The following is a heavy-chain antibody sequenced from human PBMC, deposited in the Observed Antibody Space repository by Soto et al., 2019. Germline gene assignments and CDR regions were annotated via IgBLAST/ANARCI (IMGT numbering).Heavy chain of an antibody. J-gene: IGHJ6*02. D-gene: IGHD3-10*01. CDR1: GFTFSSYA. Sequence: EVQLLESGGGLVQPGGSLRLSCAASGFTFSSYAMSWVRQAPGKGLEWVAAISGSGGSTYYADSVKGRFTISRDNSKKPLESQKGRLRAGDTAGYYRGKDRLAGVLARNHGFDIWGQGTTVTGSS. CDR3: GKDRLAGVLARNHGFDI. CDR2: ISGSGGST. V-gene: IGHV3-23*01.